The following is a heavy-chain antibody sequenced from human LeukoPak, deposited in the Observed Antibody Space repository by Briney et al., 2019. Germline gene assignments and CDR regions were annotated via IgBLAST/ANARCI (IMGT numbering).Heavy chain of an antibody. CDR3: ARDPPSYYDTSNWFDP. V-gene: IGHV4-4*07. CDR1: GGSISSCY. D-gene: IGHD3-22*01. Sequence: SETLSLTCTVSGGSISSCYWSWIRQPAGKGLEWIGRIYTSGSTNYNPSLKSRVTMSVDTSKNQFSLKLSSVTAADTAVYYCARDPPSYYDTSNWFDPWGQGTLVTVSS. CDR2: IYTSGST. J-gene: IGHJ5*02.